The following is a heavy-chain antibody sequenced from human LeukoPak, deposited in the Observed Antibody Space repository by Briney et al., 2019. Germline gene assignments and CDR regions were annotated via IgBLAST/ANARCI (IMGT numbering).Heavy chain of an antibody. J-gene: IGHJ6*03. D-gene: IGHD3-22*01. Sequence: ASVKVSCKASGYTSTGYYMHWVRQAPGQGLEWMGRINPNSGGTNYAQKFQGRVTMTRDTSISTAYMELSRLRSDDTAVYYCARDYYDSSGYYYMDVWGKGTTVTVSS. V-gene: IGHV1-2*06. CDR1: GYTSTGYY. CDR3: ARDYYDSSGYYYMDV. CDR2: INPNSGGT.